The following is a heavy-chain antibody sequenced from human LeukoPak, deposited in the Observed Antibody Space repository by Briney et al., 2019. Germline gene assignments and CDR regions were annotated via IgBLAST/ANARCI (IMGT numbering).Heavy chain of an antibody. CDR1: GGSIRSSYYY. D-gene: IGHD3-3*01. CDR2: IYDSGST. CDR3: ARFGYYTDIDYYGMDV. Sequence: SETLSLTCTVSGGSIRSSYYYWGWIRQPPGKGLEWIGSIYDSGSTYYNPSLKSRVTISVDTSKNQFSLKLNSVTAADTAVYYCARFGYYTDIDYYGMDVWGQGTTVTVSS. J-gene: IGHJ6*02. V-gene: IGHV4-39*01.